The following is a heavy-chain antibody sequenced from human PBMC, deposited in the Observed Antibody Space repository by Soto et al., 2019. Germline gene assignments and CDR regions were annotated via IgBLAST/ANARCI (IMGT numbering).Heavy chain of an antibody. CDR2: MNPNSGNT. J-gene: IGHJ4*02. CDR3: ARADYDILTGYQPFDY. V-gene: IGHV1-8*01. D-gene: IGHD3-9*01. CDR1: GYTFTSYD. Sequence: QVQLVQSGAEVKKPGASVKVSCKASGYTFTSYDINWVRQATGQGLEWMGWMNPNSGNTGYAQKFQGRVTMTRNTSISTAYIELSSLRSEDTAVYYCARADYDILTGYQPFDYWGQGTLVTVSS.